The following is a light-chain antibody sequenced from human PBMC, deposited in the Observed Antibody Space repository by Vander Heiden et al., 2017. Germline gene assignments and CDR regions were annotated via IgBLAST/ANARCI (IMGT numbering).Light chain of an antibody. Sequence: QSVLTQPPSASGTPGQRVTISCSGGTSNIGRNTVNWYQQLPGTAPKLLIYSNSQRHSGVPDRFSGSKSGTSASLAISGLQSEDEADYYCAAWEDSLNGYVIFGGGTKLSVL. J-gene: IGLJ2*01. CDR1: TSNIGRNT. V-gene: IGLV1-44*01. CDR3: AAWEDSLNGYVI. CDR2: SNS.